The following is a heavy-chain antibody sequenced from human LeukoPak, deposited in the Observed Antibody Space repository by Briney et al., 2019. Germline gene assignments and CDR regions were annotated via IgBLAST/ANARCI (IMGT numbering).Heavy chain of an antibody. Sequence: SETLSLTCTVSGGSISSSNYYWGWIRQPPGKGLEWIASIHYSETTYYNPSLKSRVTISVDTSKNQFSLKLSSVTAADTAVYYCARGGYYGSGNDFRFDPWGQGTLVTVSS. CDR2: IHYSETT. CDR3: ARGGYYGSGNDFRFDP. D-gene: IGHD3-10*01. CDR1: GGSISSSNYY. J-gene: IGHJ5*02. V-gene: IGHV4-39*07.